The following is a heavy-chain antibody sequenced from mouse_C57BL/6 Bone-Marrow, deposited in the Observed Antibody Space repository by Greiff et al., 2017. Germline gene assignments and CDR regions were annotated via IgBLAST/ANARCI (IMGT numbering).Heavy chain of an antibody. CDR2: IYPGSGST. Sequence: VQLQQPGAELVKPGASVKMSCKASGYTFTSYWITWVTQRPGQGLEWIGDIYPGSGSTNYNEKFKSKATLTVDTSSSTAYMQLSSLTAEDSAVYDCARPPEYYGRVAHWFDYWGQGTTLTVSS. CDR3: ARPPEYYGRVAHWFDY. J-gene: IGHJ2*01. CDR1: GYTFTSYW. V-gene: IGHV1-55*01. D-gene: IGHD1-1*01.